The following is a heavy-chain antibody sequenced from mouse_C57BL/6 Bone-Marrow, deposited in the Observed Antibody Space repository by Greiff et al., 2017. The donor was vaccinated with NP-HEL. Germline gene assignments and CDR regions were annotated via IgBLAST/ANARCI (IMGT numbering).Heavy chain of an antibody. CDR3: ARGGPITTVVDWYFDV. D-gene: IGHD1-1*01. CDR2: INYDGSST. J-gene: IGHJ1*03. Sequence: EVKVEESEGGLVQPGSSKKLSCTASGFTFSDYYMAWVRQVPEKGLEWVANINYDGSSTYYLDSLKSRFIISRDNAKNILYLQMSSLKSEDTATYYCARGGPITTVVDWYFDVWGTGTTVTVSS. CDR1: GFTFSDYY. V-gene: IGHV5-16*01.